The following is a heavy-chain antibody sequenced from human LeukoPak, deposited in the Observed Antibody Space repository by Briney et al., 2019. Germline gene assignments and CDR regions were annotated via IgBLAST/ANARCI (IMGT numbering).Heavy chain of an antibody. CDR2: INDNGRA. D-gene: IGHD1-7*01. J-gene: IGHJ6*03. CDR1: GGSFSNHY. CDR3: ARRWNYGRNYYIDV. V-gene: IGHV4-34*01. Sequence: SETLSLTCAVYGGSFSNHYWNWIRQPPGKGLEWLGEINDNGRANYNPSLMSRVTVSVDTSKNQFSLRLTSVTATDTAVYYCARRWNYGRNYYIDVWGKGATVSVSS.